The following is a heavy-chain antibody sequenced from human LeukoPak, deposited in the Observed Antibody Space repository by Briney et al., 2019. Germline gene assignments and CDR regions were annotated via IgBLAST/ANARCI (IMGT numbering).Heavy chain of an antibody. CDR3: AKDAWEVGATSEIDY. Sequence: GGSLRLSCATSGFIFSNYGIHWVRQAPGKGLEWVAFIRYDGSDKYYADSVKGRFTISRDNSKNKVHLQMNSLRAEDTAVYYCAKDAWEVGATSEIDYWGQGTLVTVSS. V-gene: IGHV3-30*02. D-gene: IGHD1-26*01. CDR2: IRYDGSDK. CDR1: GFIFSNYG. J-gene: IGHJ4*02.